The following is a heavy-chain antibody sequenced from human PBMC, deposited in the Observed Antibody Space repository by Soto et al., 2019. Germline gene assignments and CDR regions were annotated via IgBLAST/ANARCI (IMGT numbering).Heavy chain of an antibody. CDR3: ARAIVDYDFWSGYYAYYYYYMDV. Sequence: PSETLSLTCTVSGGSISSGGYYWSWIRQHPGKGLEWIGYIYYSGSTYYNPSLKSRVTISVDTSKNQFSLKLSSVTAADTAVYYCARAIVDYDFWSGYYAYYYYYMDVWGKGTTVTVSS. D-gene: IGHD3-3*01. V-gene: IGHV4-31*03. J-gene: IGHJ6*03. CDR2: IYYSGST. CDR1: GGSISSGGYY.